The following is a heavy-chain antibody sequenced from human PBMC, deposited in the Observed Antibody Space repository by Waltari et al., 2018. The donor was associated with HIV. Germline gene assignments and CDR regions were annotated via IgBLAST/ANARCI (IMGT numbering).Heavy chain of an antibody. CDR3: ARDFWGGYYYGMDV. D-gene: IGHD3-16*01. J-gene: IGHJ6*02. CDR1: GFTFSSSS. CDR2: ISSSSSYI. Sequence: EVPLVESGGGLVKRGGYLRLSCAASGFTFSSSSMNWVRQAPGKVLEWVSSISSSSSYIYYADSVKGRFTISRDNAKNSLYLQMNSLRAEDTAVYYCARDFWGGYYYGMDVWGQGTTVTVSS. V-gene: IGHV3-21*01.